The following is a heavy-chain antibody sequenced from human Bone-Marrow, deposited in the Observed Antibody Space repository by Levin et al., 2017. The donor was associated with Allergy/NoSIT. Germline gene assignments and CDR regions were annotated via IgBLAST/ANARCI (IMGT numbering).Heavy chain of an antibody. J-gene: IGHJ6*03. CDR2: ISWNSGSI. D-gene: IGHD1-7*01. CDR1: GFTFDDYA. V-gene: IGHV3-9*01. Sequence: LSGGSLRLSCAASGFTFDDYAMHWVRQAPGKGLEWVSGISWNSGSIGYADSVKGRFTISRDNAKNSLYLQMNSLRAEDTALYYCAKGARPGITGSTVYYYYMDVWGKGTTVTVSS. CDR3: AKGARPGITGSTVYYYYMDV.